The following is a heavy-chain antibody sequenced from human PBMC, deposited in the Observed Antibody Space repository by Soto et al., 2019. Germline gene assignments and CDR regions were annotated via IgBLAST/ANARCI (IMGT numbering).Heavy chain of an antibody. V-gene: IGHV3-23*01. CDR3: AKRALGFSYYFDY. Sequence: PGGSLRLSCAAPGFTFSSYAMSWVRQAPGKGLEWVSAISGSGDSIYYADSVKGRFTISRDNSQNTLYLQMNSLRAEDTAVYYCAKRALGFSYYFDYWGQGTLVTVSS. CDR1: GFTFSSYA. D-gene: IGHD3-16*01. CDR2: ISGSGDSI. J-gene: IGHJ4*02.